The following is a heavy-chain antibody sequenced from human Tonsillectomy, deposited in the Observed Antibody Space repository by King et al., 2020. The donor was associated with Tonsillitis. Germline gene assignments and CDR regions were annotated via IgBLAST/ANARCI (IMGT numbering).Heavy chain of an antibody. Sequence: VQLVESGGVLIQPGGSLRLSCSASGFNVNTNYMTWVRQPPGKGLEWVSVLSSGGTTYYADSVRGRFTISRDNSRNTLYLQMNSLRADDTAVYHCARLTGGFDYWGQGTLVTVSA. CDR3: ARLTGGFDY. V-gene: IGHV3-53*01. CDR1: GFNVNTNY. J-gene: IGHJ4*01. CDR2: LSSGGTT. D-gene: IGHD7-27*01.